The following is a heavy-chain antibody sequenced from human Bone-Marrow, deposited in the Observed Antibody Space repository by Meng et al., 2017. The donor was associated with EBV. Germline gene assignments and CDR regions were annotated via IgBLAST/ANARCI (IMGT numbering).Heavy chain of an antibody. Sequence: QGQLVYLGVNLKKPGASVKFSCKAYGYTFDDYAINWVRNVPGQGLEWMGWINTITGSPTYAQGFIGRFVFSLDTSVSTTFLQISSLKAEDTAVYYCTRGGDSYGYYNYWGQGTLVTVSS. CDR1: GYTFDDYA. CDR3: TRGGDSYGYYNY. CDR2: INTITGSP. D-gene: IGHD3-22*01. J-gene: IGHJ4*01. V-gene: IGHV7-4-1*02.